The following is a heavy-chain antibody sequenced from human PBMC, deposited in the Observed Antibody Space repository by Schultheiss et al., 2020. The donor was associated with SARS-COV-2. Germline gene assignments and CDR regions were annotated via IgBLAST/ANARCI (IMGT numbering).Heavy chain of an antibody. V-gene: IGHV4-59*12. Sequence: GSLRLSCTVSGGSISSYYWSWIRQPPGKGLEWIGYIYYSGSTKYNPSLKSRVTISLDTSKNQFSLKLSSVTAADTAVYYCARERVGGFGSSYPDYWGQGTLVTVSS. CDR3: ARERVGGFGSSYPDY. J-gene: IGHJ4*02. CDR2: IYYSGST. CDR1: GGSISSYY. D-gene: IGHD1-26*01.